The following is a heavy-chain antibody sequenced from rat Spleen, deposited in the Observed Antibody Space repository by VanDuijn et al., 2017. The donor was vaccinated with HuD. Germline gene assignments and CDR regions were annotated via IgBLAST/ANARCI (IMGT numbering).Heavy chain of an antibody. J-gene: IGHJ2*01. CDR1: GFTFSGYW. D-gene: IGHD1-7*01. CDR2: ISNDGVNI. Sequence: EVQLVESGGGLVQPRRSLKLSCVASGFTFSGYWMYWVRQAPGKGLEWVSSISNDGVNIYYHDSVKGRFTISRDNAESIVYLQMNSLKSEDTATYYCAVAGYGYWGQGVMVTVSS. V-gene: IGHV5-58*01. CDR3: AVAGYGY.